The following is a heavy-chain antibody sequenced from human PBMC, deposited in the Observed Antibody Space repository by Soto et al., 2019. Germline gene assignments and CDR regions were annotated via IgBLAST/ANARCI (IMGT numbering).Heavy chain of an antibody. V-gene: IGHV1-3*01. Sequence: ASVKVSCKASGYTFTSYAMHWVRQAPGQRLEWMGWINAGNGNTKYSQKFQGRVTITRDTSASTAYMELSSLRSEDTAVYYCARSGGSRSYYDYWGQGTXVTVSS. CDR3: ARSGGSRSYYDY. D-gene: IGHD3-10*01. CDR1: GYTFTSYA. CDR2: INAGNGNT. J-gene: IGHJ4*02.